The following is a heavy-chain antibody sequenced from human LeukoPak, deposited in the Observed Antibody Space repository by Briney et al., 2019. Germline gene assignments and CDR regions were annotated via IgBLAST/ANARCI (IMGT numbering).Heavy chain of an antibody. V-gene: IGHV4-59*01. D-gene: IGHD1-14*01. CDR3: ARGSYNDNWFDP. Sequence: SETLSLTCTVSGGSISSYYWSWIRQPPGKGLGWIGYIYYSGNTNYNPSLKSRDTISVDTSKNQFSLKLNSVTAADTAVYYCARGSYNDNWFDPWGQGTLVAVSS. J-gene: IGHJ5*02. CDR1: GGSISSYY. CDR2: IYYSGNT.